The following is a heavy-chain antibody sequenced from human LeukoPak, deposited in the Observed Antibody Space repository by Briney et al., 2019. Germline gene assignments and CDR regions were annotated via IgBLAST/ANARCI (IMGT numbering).Heavy chain of an antibody. V-gene: IGHV1-69*04. CDR2: IIPNFGVG. CDR1: GVTFSSYA. CDR3: ASKPYCSSTSSWHGMDV. D-gene: IGHD2-2*01. Sequence: SLKLSCKASGVTFSSYAISWVRQAPGQGLEWMGRIIPNFGVGNYEKKFQGRVTITTDKYTSTTNMELTSQRSEDTAVYYWASKPYCSSTSSWHGMDVWGQGTTVTVSS. J-gene: IGHJ6*02.